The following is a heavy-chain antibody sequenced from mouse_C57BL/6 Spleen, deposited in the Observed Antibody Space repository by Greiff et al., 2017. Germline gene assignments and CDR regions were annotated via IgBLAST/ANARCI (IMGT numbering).Heavy chain of an antibody. J-gene: IGHJ4*01. D-gene: IGHD4-1*01. Sequence: EVHLVESGPGLVKPSQSLSLTCSVTGYSITSGYYWNWIRQFPGNKLEWMGYISYDGSNNYNPSLKNRISITRDTAKNQFFLKLNSVTTEDTATYYCAREANGDDYAMDYWGQGTSVTVSS. CDR1: GYSITSGYY. V-gene: IGHV3-6*01. CDR3: AREANGDDYAMDY. CDR2: ISYDGSN.